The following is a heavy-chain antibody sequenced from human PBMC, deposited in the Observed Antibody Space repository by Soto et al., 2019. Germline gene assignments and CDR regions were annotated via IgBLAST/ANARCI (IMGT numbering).Heavy chain of an antibody. CDR1: GSSINSNAYY. Sequence: PSETLSLTCTVSGSSINSNAYYWGWIRQPPGKGLEWIGSMFYGVSTYYNPSLKSRVTVSVDTSKNQFSLNLRSVTAADTAVYYCARLPSRHLVDYWGQGTLVTVSS. D-gene: IGHD3-3*02. CDR2: MFYGVST. J-gene: IGHJ4*02. CDR3: ARLPSRHLVDY. V-gene: IGHV4-39*01.